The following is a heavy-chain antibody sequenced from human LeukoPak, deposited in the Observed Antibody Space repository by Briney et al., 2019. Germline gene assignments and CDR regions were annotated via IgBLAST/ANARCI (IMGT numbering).Heavy chain of an antibody. V-gene: IGHV3-33*01. CDR1: GFTFSSYG. CDR3: ARIHSLYYYDSSGYGAFDI. Sequence: PGRSLRLSCAASGFTFSSYGMHWVRQAPGKGLEWVAVIWNDGSNKYYADSVKGRFTIYRDNSKNTLYLQMNSLRAEDTAVYYCARIHSLYYYDSSGYGAFDIWGQGTMVTVSS. CDR2: IWNDGSNK. D-gene: IGHD3-22*01. J-gene: IGHJ3*02.